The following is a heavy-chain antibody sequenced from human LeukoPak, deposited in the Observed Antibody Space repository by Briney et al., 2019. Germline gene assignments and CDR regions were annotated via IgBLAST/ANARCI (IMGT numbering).Heavy chain of an antibody. J-gene: IGHJ6*02. V-gene: IGHV3-21*01. CDR1: GFTFSSYS. D-gene: IGHD5-12*01. CDR2: ISSSSSYI. Sequence: GGTLRLSCAASGFTFSSYSMNWVRQAPGKGLEWVSSISSSSSYIYYADSVKGRFTISRDNAKNSLYLQMNSLRAEDTAVYYCARGGYSGYDRGYYYGMDVWGQGTTVPVSS. CDR3: ARGGYSGYDRGYYYGMDV.